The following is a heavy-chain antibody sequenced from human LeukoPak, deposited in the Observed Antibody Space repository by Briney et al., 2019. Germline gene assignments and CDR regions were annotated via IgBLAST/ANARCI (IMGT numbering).Heavy chain of an antibody. V-gene: IGHV4-59*01. CDR3: AAGPRTMLVVADAFDI. Sequence: SETPSLTCTVSGGSISSYYWSWIRQPPGKVLEWIGYIYYSGSTNYNPSLKSRVTISVDTSKNQFSLKLSSVTAADTAVYYCAAGPRTMLVVADAFDIWGQGTMVTVSS. D-gene: IGHD3-22*01. CDR1: GGSISSYY. J-gene: IGHJ3*02. CDR2: IYYSGST.